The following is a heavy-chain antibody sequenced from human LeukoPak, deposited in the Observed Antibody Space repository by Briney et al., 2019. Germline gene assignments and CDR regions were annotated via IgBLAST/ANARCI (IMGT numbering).Heavy chain of an antibody. D-gene: IGHD2-2*01. CDR1: GFTFSSYG. CDR3: ARAGDCSRTRSYFGPVGFDP. V-gene: IGHV3-33*08. CDR2: IWYDGSNK. Sequence: GGSLRLSCAASGFTFSSYGMHWVRQAPGKGLEWVAVIWYDGSNKYYADSVKGRFTIPRDNSENTLYLQMDSLRAEDTAVYYCARAGDCSRTRSYFGPVGFDPRGQGTLVTVSS. J-gene: IGHJ5*02.